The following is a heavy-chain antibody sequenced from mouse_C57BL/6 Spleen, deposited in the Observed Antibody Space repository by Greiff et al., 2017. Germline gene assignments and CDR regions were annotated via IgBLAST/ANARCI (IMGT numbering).Heavy chain of an antibody. V-gene: IGHV8-8*01. J-gene: IGHJ4*01. CDR2: IWWDDDK. CDR1: GFSLSTFGMG. D-gene: IGHD2-4*01. Sequence: QVTLKVSGPGILQPSQTLSLTCSFSGFSLSTFGMGVGWIRQPSGKGLEWLAHIWWDDDKYYNPALKSRLTISKDTSKNQVFLKIANVDTADTATYYCARIYDYPRSYAMDYWGQGTSVTVSS. CDR3: ARIYDYPRSYAMDY.